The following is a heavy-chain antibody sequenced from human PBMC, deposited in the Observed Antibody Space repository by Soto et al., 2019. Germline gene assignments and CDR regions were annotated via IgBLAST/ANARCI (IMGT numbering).Heavy chain of an antibody. V-gene: IGHV3-23*01. CDR3: AKGLIFGVENIYDY. D-gene: IGHD3-3*01. Sequence: EVQLLESGGRLVEPGESLRLSCAASGFIFSSYAMSWVRQAPGKGLEWVSGMSGSGGTSYYTDSGKGRFTISRDNSKKTLYLQINSLRVEDTALYYCAKGLIFGVENIYDYWGQGTLVTVSS. CDR2: MSGSGGTS. CDR1: GFIFSSYA. J-gene: IGHJ4*02.